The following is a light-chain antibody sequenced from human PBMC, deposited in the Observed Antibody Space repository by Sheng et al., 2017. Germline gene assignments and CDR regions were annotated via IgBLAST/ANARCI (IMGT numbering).Light chain of an antibody. V-gene: IGKV1-NL1*01. CDR2: AAS. Sequence: DIQLTQSPSSLSASVGDRVTITCRASQVVSNSLAWYQQKPGKAPKLVLYAASRLESGVPSRFSGSASGTDYTLTISSLQPEDFATYFCQQLNSYPITFGPGTKVDIK. CDR3: QQLNSYPIT. J-gene: IGKJ3*01. CDR1: QVVSNS.